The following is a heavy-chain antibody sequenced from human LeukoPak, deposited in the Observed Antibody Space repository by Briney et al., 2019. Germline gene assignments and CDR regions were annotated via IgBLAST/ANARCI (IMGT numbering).Heavy chain of an antibody. Sequence: SETLSLTCAVSGGSISSSSHYWGWIRQPPGKGLEWIGSIYYSGSTYYNPSLKSRVTISVDTSKNQFSLKLSSVTAADTAVYYCARDLGYSSSWYYFDYWGQGTLVTVSS. CDR2: IYYSGST. CDR3: ARDLGYSSSWYYFDY. V-gene: IGHV4-39*07. J-gene: IGHJ4*02. D-gene: IGHD6-13*01. CDR1: GGSISSSSHY.